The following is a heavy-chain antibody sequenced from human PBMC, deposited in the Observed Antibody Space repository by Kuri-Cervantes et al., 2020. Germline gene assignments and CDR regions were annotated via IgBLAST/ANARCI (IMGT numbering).Heavy chain of an antibody. CDR2: IYSGGST. CDR1: GFTVSSNY. D-gene: IGHD2-2*03. Sequence: GESLKISCAASGFTVSSNYMSWVRQAPGKGLEWVSVIYSGGSTYYADSVKGRFTISRDNSKNTLYLQMNSLRAEDTAVYYCAKVLESVDIVVVPAANGAFDIWGQGTMVTVSS. CDR3: AKVLESVDIVVVPAANGAFDI. V-gene: IGHV3-53*01. J-gene: IGHJ3*02.